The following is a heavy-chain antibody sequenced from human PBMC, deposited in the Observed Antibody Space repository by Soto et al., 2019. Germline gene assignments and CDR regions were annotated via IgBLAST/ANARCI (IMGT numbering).Heavy chain of an antibody. J-gene: IGHJ4*02. V-gene: IGHV4-59*01. CDR3: ARAGSVYDYVWGSYRFDY. D-gene: IGHD3-16*01. Sequence: QVQLQESAPGLVKPSETLSLTCTVSGGSISSYYWSWIRQPPGKGLEWIGYIYYSGSTNYNPSLKSRVTISVDTSKNQFSLKLSSVTAADTAVYYCARAGSVYDYVWGSYRFDYWGQGTLVTVSS. CDR2: IYYSGST. CDR1: GGSISSYY.